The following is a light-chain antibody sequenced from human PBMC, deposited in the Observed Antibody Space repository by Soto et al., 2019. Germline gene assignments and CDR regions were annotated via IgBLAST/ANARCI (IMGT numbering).Light chain of an antibody. V-gene: IGKV3-20*01. CDR2: GAS. Sequence: EIVLTQSPGTLSLSPVERATLSWRASQSVSSSYLAWYQQKPGQAPRLLIYGASSRATGIPDRFSGSGSGTDFTLTISRLEPEDFAVYYCQQYGSSPPWTCGQGTKGDIK. CDR1: QSVSSSY. CDR3: QQYGSSPPWT. J-gene: IGKJ1*01.